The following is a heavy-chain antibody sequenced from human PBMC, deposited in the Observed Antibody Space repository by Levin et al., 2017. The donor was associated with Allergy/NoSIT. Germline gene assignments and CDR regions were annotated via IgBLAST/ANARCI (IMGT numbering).Heavy chain of an antibody. Sequence: GGSLRLSCEASGFTFTNYDIHWVRQAPGKGLEWVAVIRSDGSNKAFVDSVKGRFTISRDNSKNTVSLQMNSLRAEDTAVYYCTRSDNSGYYHYYFDYWGQGTLVTVSS. CDR3: TRSDNSGYYHYYFDY. CDR1: GFTFTNYD. J-gene: IGHJ4*02. D-gene: IGHD3-22*01. CDR2: IRSDGSNK. V-gene: IGHV3-33*01.